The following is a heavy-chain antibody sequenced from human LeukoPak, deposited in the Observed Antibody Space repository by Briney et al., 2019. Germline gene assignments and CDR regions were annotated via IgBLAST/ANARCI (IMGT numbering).Heavy chain of an antibody. J-gene: IGHJ4*02. Sequence: SETLSLTCAVSGASISSGVYSWNWIRQPPGKGLEWIGFVYHSVNIHYNPSLTSRVTISVDRSKNQFSLKLTSVTAADTAVYYCAREFIGGYDSGQQLDYWGQGTLVTVSS. CDR2: VYHSVNI. CDR3: AREFIGGYDSGQQLDY. V-gene: IGHV4-30-2*01. CDR1: GASISSGVYS. D-gene: IGHD5-12*01.